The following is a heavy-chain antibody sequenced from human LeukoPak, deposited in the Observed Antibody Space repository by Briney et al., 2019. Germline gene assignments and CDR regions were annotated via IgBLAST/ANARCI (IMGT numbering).Heavy chain of an antibody. CDR3: ARGTLLTQIAVAGSFDY. CDR2: INPNSGGT. J-gene: IGHJ4*02. CDR1: GYTFTGYY. D-gene: IGHD6-19*01. V-gene: IGHV1-2*02. Sequence: ASVKVSCKASGYTFTGYYMHWVRQAPGQGLEWMGWINPNSGGTNYAQKFQGRVTMTRDTSISTAYMELSRLRSDDTAVYYCARGTLLTQIAVAGSFDYWGQGTLVTVSS.